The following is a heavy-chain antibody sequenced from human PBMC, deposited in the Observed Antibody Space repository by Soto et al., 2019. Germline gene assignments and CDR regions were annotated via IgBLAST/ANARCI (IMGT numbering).Heavy chain of an antibody. CDR1: GFTFSAHA. CDR2: FSATDDST. J-gene: IGHJ3*01. D-gene: IGHD2-8*01. Sequence: EVQLLESGGGLVQPGGSLRLSCAASGFTFSAHAMSWVRQAPGNGLEWVSTFSATDDSTDYADSVKGRFTITRDNSKNTLDLHMSSLRADDTAIYYCAKDKFNGAFDVWGQGTKVTVSS. V-gene: IGHV3-23*01. CDR3: AKDKFNGAFDV.